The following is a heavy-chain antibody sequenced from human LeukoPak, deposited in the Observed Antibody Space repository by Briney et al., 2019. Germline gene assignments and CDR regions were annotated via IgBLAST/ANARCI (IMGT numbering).Heavy chain of an antibody. CDR3: ARMKYGDYIDY. CDR1: GFTFSSYA. V-gene: IGHV3-23*01. J-gene: IGHJ4*02. D-gene: IGHD4-17*01. Sequence: GGSLRLSCAASGFTFSSYAMSWVRQAPGKGLEWVSAISGSGGSTYYADSVKGRFTISRDNAKNSLYLQMNSLRAEDTAVYYCARMKYGDYIDYWGQGTLVTVSS. CDR2: ISGSGGST.